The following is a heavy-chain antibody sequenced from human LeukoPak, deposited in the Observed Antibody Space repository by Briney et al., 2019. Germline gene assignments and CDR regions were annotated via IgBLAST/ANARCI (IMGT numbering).Heavy chain of an antibody. Sequence: ASVKVSCKASGYTFTSYDINWVRQATGQGLEWMGWMNPNSGNTGYAQKFQGRVTMTRNTCISTAYMELSSLRSEDTAVYYCARGLRFLEWPRENWFDPWGQGTLVTVSS. D-gene: IGHD3-3*01. CDR1: GYTFTSYD. CDR2: MNPNSGNT. V-gene: IGHV1-8*01. J-gene: IGHJ5*02. CDR3: ARGLRFLEWPRENWFDP.